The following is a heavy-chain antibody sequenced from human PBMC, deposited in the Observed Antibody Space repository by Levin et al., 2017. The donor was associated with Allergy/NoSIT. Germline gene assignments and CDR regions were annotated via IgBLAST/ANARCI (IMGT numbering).Heavy chain of an antibody. J-gene: IGHJ6*02. D-gene: IGHD6-6*01. V-gene: IGHV3-11*01. CDR1: RFTFSDYY. Sequence: SCAASRFTFSDYYMSWIRQAPGKGLEWVSYISTSGNDIFYADSVKGRFTISRDNAKNSLYLQMNSLRAEDAAVYYCARALVSSSNSYYFGMDVWGQGTTVTVSS. CDR2: ISTSGNDI. CDR3: ARALVSSSNSYYFGMDV.